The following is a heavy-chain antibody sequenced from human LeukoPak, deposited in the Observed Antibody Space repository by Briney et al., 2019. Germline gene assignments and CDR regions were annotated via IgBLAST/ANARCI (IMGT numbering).Heavy chain of an antibody. CDR3: ARQSSDYYYYYIDV. Sequence: SETLSLTCTVSGGSISSSHYYRGWIRQSPGKGLEWIGSIYYSGTTYYNPSLESRVTISDDTSMTRLSLMLTSLTAADTAAYYCARQSSDYYYYYIDVWGEGTTVIVSS. CDR2: IYYSGTT. V-gene: IGHV4-39*01. J-gene: IGHJ6*03. CDR1: GGSISSSHYY.